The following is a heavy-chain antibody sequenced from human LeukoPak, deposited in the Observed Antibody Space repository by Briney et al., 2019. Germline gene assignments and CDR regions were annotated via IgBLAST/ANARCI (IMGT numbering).Heavy chain of an antibody. V-gene: IGHV4-30-4*01. Sequence: SETLSPTCTVSGGSVSSGDYYWSWIRQPPGKGLEWIGYIYYSGSTYYNPSLKSRVTISVDTSKNRFSLKLSSVTAADTAVYHCARDTPIGTMVRGVTWYGMDVWGQGTTVTVSS. J-gene: IGHJ6*02. CDR3: ARDTPIGTMVRGVTWYGMDV. D-gene: IGHD3-10*01. CDR2: IYYSGST. CDR1: GGSVSSGDYY.